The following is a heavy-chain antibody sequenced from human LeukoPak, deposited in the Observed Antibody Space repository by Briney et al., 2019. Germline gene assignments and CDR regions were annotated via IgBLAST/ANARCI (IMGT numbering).Heavy chain of an antibody. CDR1: GFTFSSYS. D-gene: IGHD6-6*01. Sequence: GGSLRLSCAASGFTFSSYSMNWVRQAPGKGLEWVSSISSSSNYIYYADSVKGRLTISRDNAKNSLYLQMNSLRAEDTAVYYCARGSSSGDYWGQGSLVTVSS. V-gene: IGHV3-21*01. CDR3: ARGSSSGDY. J-gene: IGHJ4*02. CDR2: ISSSSNYI.